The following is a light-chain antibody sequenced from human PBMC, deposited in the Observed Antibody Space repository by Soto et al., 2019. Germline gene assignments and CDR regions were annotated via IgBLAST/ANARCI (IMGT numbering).Light chain of an antibody. V-gene: IGKV1-9*01. Sequence: DIKLTQSPAFLSASDGDRVTITCRASQAISSYLAWYQQKPGQAPRVLIYAAFTWANGIPSRFSGSGSGTDFTLTLSSLQPEDFAAYYCQQRSNWPRTFGQGTKVDI. CDR3: QQRSNWPRT. CDR2: AAF. J-gene: IGKJ1*01. CDR1: QAISSY.